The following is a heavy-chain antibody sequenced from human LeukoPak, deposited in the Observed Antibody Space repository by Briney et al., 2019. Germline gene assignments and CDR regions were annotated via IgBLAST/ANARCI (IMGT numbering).Heavy chain of an antibody. CDR3: ARGNRYTQDAFDI. V-gene: IGHV3-7*03. Sequence: PGGSLRLSCAASGFTFSNYWMNWVRQAPGKGLEWVANIKQDGSEKYYVDSVEGRFTVSRDNTKNSLYLQMNSLRAEDTALYYCARGNRYTQDAFDIWGQGTMVTVSS. D-gene: IGHD1-1*01. J-gene: IGHJ3*02. CDR1: GFTFSNYW. CDR2: IKQDGSEK.